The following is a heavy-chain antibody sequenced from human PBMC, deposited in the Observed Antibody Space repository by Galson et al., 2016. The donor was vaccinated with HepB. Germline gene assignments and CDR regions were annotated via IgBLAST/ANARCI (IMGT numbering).Heavy chain of an antibody. CDR3: ARARASFGVATAYNWFDP. D-gene: IGHD3-3*01. CDR1: GFTFSSYT. J-gene: IGHJ5*02. Sequence: SLRLSCAASGFTFSSYTFHWVRQAPGKGLEWVAVISYDGINKYYGDSVKGRFTVSRDNSKSTLDLQMNSLRVEDTAVYYCARARASFGVATAYNWFDPRGQGALVTVSS. V-gene: IGHV3-30*04. CDR2: ISYDGINK.